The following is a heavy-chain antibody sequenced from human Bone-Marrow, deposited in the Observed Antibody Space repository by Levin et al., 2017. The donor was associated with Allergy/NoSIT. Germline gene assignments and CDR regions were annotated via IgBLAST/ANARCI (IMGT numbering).Heavy chain of an antibody. CDR2: IYSGGST. V-gene: IGHV3-66*01. J-gene: IGHJ4*02. CDR1: GFIVSNNY. CDR3: ARKRVQWMEEGGYFDY. D-gene: IGHD6-19*01. Sequence: RTGGSLRLSCAVSGFIVSNNYLSWVRQAPGKGLEWVSVIYSGGSTYYTDSVKGRFTISRDNSKNTLYLQMNSLRAEDTAVYFCARKRVQWMEEGGYFDYWGQGTLVTVS.